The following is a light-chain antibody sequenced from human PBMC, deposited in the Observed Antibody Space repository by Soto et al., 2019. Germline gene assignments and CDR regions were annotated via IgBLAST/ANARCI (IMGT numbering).Light chain of an antibody. CDR1: QSISSW. CDR2: KAS. J-gene: IGKJ2*01. CDR3: QQYNSYSYT. Sequence: DIQMTQSPSTLSASVGDRVTITCRASQSISSWLAWYQQKPGKAPKVLIYKASSLESGVPSRFSGSGSGTEFTLTISSLQPDDFATYDCQQYNSYSYTFGQGTKLEI. V-gene: IGKV1-5*03.